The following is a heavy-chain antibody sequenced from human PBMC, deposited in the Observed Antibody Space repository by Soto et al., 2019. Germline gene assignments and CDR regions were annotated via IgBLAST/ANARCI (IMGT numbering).Heavy chain of an antibody. D-gene: IGHD3-10*01. CDR3: ASLLWFGDPFDY. CDR2: INSDGSST. CDR1: GFTFSSYW. Sequence: GGSLRLSCAASGFTFSSYWMHWVRQAPGKGLVWVSRINSDGSSTSYADSVRGRFTVSRDNAQNTLYLQMNSLRAEDTAVYYCASLLWFGDPFDYWGQGTLVTVSS. V-gene: IGHV3-74*01. J-gene: IGHJ4*02.